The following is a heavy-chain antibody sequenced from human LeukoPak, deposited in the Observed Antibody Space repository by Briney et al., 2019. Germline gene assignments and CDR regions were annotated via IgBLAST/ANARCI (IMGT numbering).Heavy chain of an antibody. V-gene: IGHV4-4*07. Sequence: SETLSLTCTVSGASLNSYYWSWIRQPAGKGLEWIGRIYSGGSTNYNPSLKSRVTLSVDTYKDQFSLRLSSLTVADTAVYYCAREGRYGDHEGYWGQGTLVTVSS. D-gene: IGHD4-17*01. CDR3: AREGRYGDHEGY. CDR1: GASLNSYY. CDR2: IYSGGST. J-gene: IGHJ4*02.